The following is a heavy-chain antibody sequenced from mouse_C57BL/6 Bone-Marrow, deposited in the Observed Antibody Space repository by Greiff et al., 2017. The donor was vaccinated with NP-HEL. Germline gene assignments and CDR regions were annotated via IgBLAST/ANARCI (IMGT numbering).Heavy chain of an antibody. Sequence: QVQLKQSGAELARPGASVKMSCKASGYTFTSYTMHWVKQRPGQGLEWIGYINPSSGYTKYNQTFKDKATLTADKSSSTAYMQLSSLTSEDSAVYYCARSDPDYWYCDVWGTGTTVTVSS. V-gene: IGHV1-4*01. CDR2: INPSSGYT. CDR1: GYTFTSYT. CDR3: ARSDPDYWYCDV. J-gene: IGHJ1*03.